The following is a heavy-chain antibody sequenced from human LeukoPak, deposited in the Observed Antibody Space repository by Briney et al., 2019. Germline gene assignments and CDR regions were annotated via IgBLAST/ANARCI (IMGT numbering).Heavy chain of an antibody. CDR3: ARISLGAIWGYYYGMDV. D-gene: IGHD1-26*01. J-gene: IGHJ6*02. CDR1: GGTFSSYS. CDR2: IIPNFDTA. Sequence: SVKVSCKASGGTFSSYSISWVRQAPGQGLEWMGGIIPNFDTADYAQKFQGRVTITADESTSTAYMELSSLRSEDTAVFYCARISLGAIWGYYYGMDVWGQGTTVTVSS. V-gene: IGHV1-69*01.